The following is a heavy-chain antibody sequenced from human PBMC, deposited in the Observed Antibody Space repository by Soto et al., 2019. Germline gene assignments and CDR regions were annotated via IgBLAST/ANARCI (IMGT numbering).Heavy chain of an antibody. J-gene: IGHJ6*02. CDR1: GADINTYS. CDR2: IYTSASI. CDR3: ARDREDGYNSYYGMDV. V-gene: IGHV4-4*07. Sequence: PSETLSLTCSVSGADINTYSWTWIRQPAGKGLEWIGRIYTSASINYNPSLKGRVTLSVDTSTNQVSLRLASVTAADTAIYYCARDREDGYNSYYGMDVWGEGTPVTV. D-gene: IGHD1-26*01.